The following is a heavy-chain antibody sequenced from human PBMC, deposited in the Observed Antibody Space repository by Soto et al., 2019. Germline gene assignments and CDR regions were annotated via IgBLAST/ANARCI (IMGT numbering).Heavy chain of an antibody. V-gene: IGHV3-30-3*01. D-gene: IGHD2-21*01. CDR2: MSYDGNSK. J-gene: IGHJ4*02. CDR3: ARGRTVRDHDDFDL. CDR1: GFTFSSYS. Sequence: QVQLVESGGGVVQPGRSLRLSCAASGFTFSSYSMHWVRQAPGKGLEWVAAMSYDGNSKYFADSVKGRFTISRDNSKHTLSLQMNSLGAEDSAVYYCARGRTVRDHDDFDLWGQGTLVTVSS.